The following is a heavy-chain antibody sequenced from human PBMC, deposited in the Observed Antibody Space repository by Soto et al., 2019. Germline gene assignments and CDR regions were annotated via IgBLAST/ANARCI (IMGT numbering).Heavy chain of an antibody. D-gene: IGHD2-15*01. CDR2: IYHSGST. J-gene: IGHJ4*02. CDR1: GGSISGSSYY. CDR3: ARRDIYGHQAPY. Sequence: QVQLQESGPGLVKPSETLSLTCSVSGGSISGSSYYWGWIRQPPGKGLEWIGSIYHSGSTYDNPSLQGRVTLSVDTSKTQFSLKLSSVTAADTAVYYCARRDIYGHQAPYWGQGTLVTVSS. V-gene: IGHV4-39*01.